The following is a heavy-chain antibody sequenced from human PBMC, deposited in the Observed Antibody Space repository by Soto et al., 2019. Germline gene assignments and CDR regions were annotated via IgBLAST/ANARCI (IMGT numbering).Heavy chain of an antibody. J-gene: IGHJ5*02. CDR3: ASATSPSGCSGVTCCSGIHP. D-gene: IGHD2-15*01. V-gene: IGHV3-33*03. CDR2: IWYDGITK. CDR1: GFTFTSYA. Sequence: QMQLVESGGGVVQPGTSLRLSCVGSGFTFTSYAIHWVRQTPGKGLEWLAVIWYDGITKFHTASVKGRFAISRDNSNNSCYLQMNSLRAEDTALYHCASATSPSGCSGVTCCSGIHPWRHGTLVTVSS.